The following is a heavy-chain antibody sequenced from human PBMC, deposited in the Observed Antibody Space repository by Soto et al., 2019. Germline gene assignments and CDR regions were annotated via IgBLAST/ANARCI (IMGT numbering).Heavy chain of an antibody. CDR3: AKDAGIAVAGTTSDV. CDR1: GFIFSSYS. Sequence: GGSLRLSCAASGFIFSSYSMSWVRQAPGKGLEWVSGISGSGSNTDYRDSVKGRFTISRDNSKNTLYLQMNSLRAEDTAVYYCAKDAGIAVAGTTSDVWGQGTTVTVSS. CDR2: ISGSGSNT. J-gene: IGHJ6*02. V-gene: IGHV3-23*01. D-gene: IGHD6-19*01.